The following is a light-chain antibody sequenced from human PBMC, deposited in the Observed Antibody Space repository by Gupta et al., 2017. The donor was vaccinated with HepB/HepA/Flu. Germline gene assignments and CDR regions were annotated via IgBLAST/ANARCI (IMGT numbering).Light chain of an antibody. Sequence: QAGLTQPPSVSKGLGQTATLTCTGDSNNVGNEGAVWLQQHQGQPPKLLSYRTDNRPSGISERFSASRSGNTASLTITELQPEDEADYFCSSWDSSHSAHVFGTGTKVTVL. V-gene: IGLV10-54*04. CDR1: SNNVGNEG. CDR3: SSWDSSHSAHV. J-gene: IGLJ1*01. CDR2: RTD.